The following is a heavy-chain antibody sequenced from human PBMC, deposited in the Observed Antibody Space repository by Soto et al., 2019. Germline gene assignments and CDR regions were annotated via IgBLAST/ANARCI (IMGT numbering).Heavy chain of an antibody. CDR3: TRIGGSYAN. Sequence: EVQLVESGGGLVQPGGSLKLSCAASGFTFSGSAMHWVRQASGKGLEWVGRIRSKANSYATAYAASVKGRFTISRDDSKNTAYLQMNSLKTEDTAVYYCTRIGGSYANWGQGTLVTVSS. V-gene: IGHV3-73*01. CDR1: GFTFSGSA. D-gene: IGHD1-26*01. CDR2: IRSKANSYAT. J-gene: IGHJ4*02.